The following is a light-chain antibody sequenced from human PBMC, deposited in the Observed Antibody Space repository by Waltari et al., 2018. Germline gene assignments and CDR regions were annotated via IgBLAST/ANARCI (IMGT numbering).Light chain of an antibody. V-gene: IGKV1-5*03. CDR3: LQFDSLWT. CDR1: QSISSG. J-gene: IGKJ1*01. CDR2: KAS. Sequence: ITCRASQSISSGLAWYQQKPGKAPKLLISKASILESGVPSRFSGSGFGTEFTLTISSLQPDDFATYYCLQFDSLWTFGQGTKVEIK.